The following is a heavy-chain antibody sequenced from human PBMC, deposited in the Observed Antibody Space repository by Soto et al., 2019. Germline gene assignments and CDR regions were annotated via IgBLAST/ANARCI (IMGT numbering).Heavy chain of an antibody. D-gene: IGHD1-1*01. CDR2: ISWKSGSI. CDR3: VRFNDHAFDI. J-gene: IGHJ3*02. CDR1: GFDFDDYA. V-gene: IGHV3-9*01. Sequence: EVQLVESGGGLVQPGRSLRLSCVASGFDFDDYAMHWVRQGPEKGLEWVSGISWKSGSIGYTDSVKGRFIISRDNAKNSLYLQMNSLRTEDSASYYCVRFNDHAFDIWGQGTMVTVSS.